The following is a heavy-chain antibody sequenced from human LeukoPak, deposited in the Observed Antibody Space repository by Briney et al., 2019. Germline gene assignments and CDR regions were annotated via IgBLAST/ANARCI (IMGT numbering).Heavy chain of an antibody. D-gene: IGHD6-19*01. V-gene: IGHV3-48*03. J-gene: IGHJ4*02. CDR1: GFTFSSYE. Sequence: GGSLRLSCAASGFTFSSYEMNWVRQAPGKGLDWVSYISTSGSTIYYADSVKGRFTISRDNAKNSLYLQMNSLRAEDTAVYYCASGWQWLVYWGQGTLVTVSS. CDR2: ISTSGSTI. CDR3: ASGWQWLVY.